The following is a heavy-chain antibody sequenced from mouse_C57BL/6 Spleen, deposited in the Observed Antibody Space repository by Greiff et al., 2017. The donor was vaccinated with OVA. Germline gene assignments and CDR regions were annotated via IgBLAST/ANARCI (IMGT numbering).Heavy chain of an antibody. V-gene: IGHV6-3*01. D-gene: IGHD1-1*01. CDR3: TGRYYYGSSYDWYFDV. J-gene: IGHJ1*03. CDR2: IRLKSDNYAT. CDR1: GFTFSNYW. Sequence: EVQLQESGGGLVQPGGSMKLSCVASGFTFSNYWMNWVRQSPEKGLEWVAQIRLKSDNYATHYAVSVKGRFTISRDDSKSSVYLQMNNLRAEDTGIYYCTGRYYYGSSYDWYFDVWGTGTTVTVSS.